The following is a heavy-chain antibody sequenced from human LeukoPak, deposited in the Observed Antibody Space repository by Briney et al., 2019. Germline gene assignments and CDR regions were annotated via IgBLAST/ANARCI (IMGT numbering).Heavy chain of an antibody. D-gene: IGHD3-22*01. CDR3: ASGRVVAAPDY. CDR1: GFTFSSYA. Sequence: GGSLRLSCAASGFTFSSYAVSWVRQAPGKGLEWVSAISGSGGGTYYADSGKGRFTISRDNSKNTLYLQMNSLRAEDTAVYYCASGRVVAAPDYWGQGTLFTVSS. V-gene: IGHV3-23*01. CDR2: ISGSGGGT. J-gene: IGHJ4*02.